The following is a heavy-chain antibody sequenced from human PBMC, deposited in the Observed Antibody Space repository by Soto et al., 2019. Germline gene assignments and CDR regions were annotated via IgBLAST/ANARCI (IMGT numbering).Heavy chain of an antibody. CDR2: IYYTGTT. D-gene: IGHD4-17*01. CDR1: GTTISSGGFY. Sequence: QVQLQESGPGLVEASETLSLTCTVSGTTISSGGFYWSRIRQRPGKGLEWIGHIYYTGTTSYNPSLNSRVTISLDMSRNQFSLKLRSVTAADTAKYFCARDDSFYGEPGYGMNVWGQGTTVTVSS. J-gene: IGHJ6*02. CDR3: ARDDSFYGEPGYGMNV. V-gene: IGHV4-31*03.